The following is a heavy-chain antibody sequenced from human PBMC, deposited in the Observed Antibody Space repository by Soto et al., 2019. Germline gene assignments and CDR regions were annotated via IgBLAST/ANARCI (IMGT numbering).Heavy chain of an antibody. V-gene: IGHV4-34*01. D-gene: IGHD6-6*01. CDR2: INHSGST. CDR1: GGSFSGYY. J-gene: IGHJ4*02. CDR3: ARGFGIAARPDEFDY. Sequence: QVQLQQWGAGLLKPSETLSLTCAVYGGSFSGYYWSWIRQPPGKGLEWIGEINHSGSTNYNPSLKSRVTISVDTSKNQFSLKLSSVTAADTAGYYCARGFGIAARPDEFDYWGQGTLVTVSS.